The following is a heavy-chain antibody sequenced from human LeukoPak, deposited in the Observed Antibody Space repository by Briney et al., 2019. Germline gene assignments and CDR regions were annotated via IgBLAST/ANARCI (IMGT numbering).Heavy chain of an antibody. D-gene: IGHD4-17*01. CDR3: ARASGYKFGDYSADY. Sequence: SETLSLTCTVSGGSISSSTYNWGWIRQPPGKGLEWIGSIYYSGSTYYNPSLKSRVTISLDTSKNQFSLKINSVTAADTAVYYCARASGYKFGDYSADYWGQGTLVTVSS. V-gene: IGHV4-39*07. CDR2: IYYSGST. J-gene: IGHJ4*02. CDR1: GGSISSSTYN.